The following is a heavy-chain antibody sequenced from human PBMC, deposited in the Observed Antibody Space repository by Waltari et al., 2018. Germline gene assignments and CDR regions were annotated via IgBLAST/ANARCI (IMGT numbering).Heavy chain of an antibody. CDR2: IAADGSNI. V-gene: IGHV3-30*02. Sequence: EQLVESGGGVVKPGGSLRFCCAASGLILSGYGMHWLRQAPGKGLELVAFIAADGSNIYCADSVKGRFTISRDNSKNTLYLQRSSLRTEDTAVFYCAVFTITVAGVFHHWGQGTLVTVSS. CDR3: AVFTITVAGVFHH. D-gene: IGHD6-19*01. CDR1: GLILSGYG. J-gene: IGHJ4*02.